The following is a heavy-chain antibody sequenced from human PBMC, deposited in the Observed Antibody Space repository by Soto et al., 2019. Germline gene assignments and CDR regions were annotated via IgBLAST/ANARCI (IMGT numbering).Heavy chain of an antibody. V-gene: IGHV3-23*01. Sequence: EVQLLESGGGLLQPGGSLRLSCAASGFTFSSYALSWVRQSPGKGLEWVSTISGGGTTTHYADSVKGRFIISRDNSQNTLYLQMNSLRVEDTAVYYCAPTCYHHSSGDLGPFYYWGQGTLVTVSS. D-gene: IGHD3-22*01. CDR2: ISGGGTTT. CDR3: APTCYHHSSGDLGPFYY. J-gene: IGHJ4*02. CDR1: GFTFSSYA.